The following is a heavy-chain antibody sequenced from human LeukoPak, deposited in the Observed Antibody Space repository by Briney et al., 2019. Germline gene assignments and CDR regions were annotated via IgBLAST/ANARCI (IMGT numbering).Heavy chain of an antibody. V-gene: IGHV5-51*01. CDR3: ARPHSYGDPFFDY. Sequence: GESLKISCKGSGYSFTSYWIGWVRQMPGKGLEWMGIIYPGDSDTRYSTSFQGQVTISADKSISTTYLQWSSLKASDTALYYCARPHSYGDPFFDYWGQGTLVTVSS. CDR2: IYPGDSDT. J-gene: IGHJ4*02. CDR1: GYSFTSYW. D-gene: IGHD4-17*01.